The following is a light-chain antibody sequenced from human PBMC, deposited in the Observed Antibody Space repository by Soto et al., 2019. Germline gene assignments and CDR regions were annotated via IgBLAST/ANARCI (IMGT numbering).Light chain of an antibody. Sequence: QSVLTQTPSASATPGQRVTISCSGTNSNIGSNTIAWYQQLPGTAPKRLIHSKNQRPSGVPDRFSASKSGTSSSLAISGLQSEDEADYYCATWDDSLNGYVFGTGTKVTVL. CDR1: NSNIGSNT. CDR2: SKN. J-gene: IGLJ1*01. CDR3: ATWDDSLNGYV. V-gene: IGLV1-44*01.